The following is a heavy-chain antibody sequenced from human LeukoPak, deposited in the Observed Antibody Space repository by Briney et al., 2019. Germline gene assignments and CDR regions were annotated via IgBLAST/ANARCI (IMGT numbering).Heavy chain of an antibody. CDR1: GVTFSSYW. CDR3: ARDLYVAPFY. J-gene: IGHJ4*02. CDR2: IKQDGSEK. D-gene: IGHD2-8*01. Sequence: PGGSLRLSCAASGVTFSSYWMSWVRQAPGKGLEWVANIKQDGSEKYYVDSVRGRFTISRDNAKNSLYLQMNSLRAEDTAVYYCARDLYVAPFYWGQGTLVTVSS. V-gene: IGHV3-7*01.